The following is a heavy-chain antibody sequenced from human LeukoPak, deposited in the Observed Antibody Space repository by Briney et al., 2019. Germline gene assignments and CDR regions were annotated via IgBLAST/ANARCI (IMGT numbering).Heavy chain of an antibody. CDR1: GFTFSGSA. Sequence: PGGSLRLSCAASGFTFSGSAMHWVRQASGKGLEWVGRIRSKANSYATAYAASVKGRFTISRDDSKSTAYLQMNSLKTEDTAVYYCTRLAYGGYGTAWGQGTLVTVSS. CDR3: TRLAYGGYGTA. J-gene: IGHJ5*02. V-gene: IGHV3-73*01. CDR2: IRSKANSYAT. D-gene: IGHD4-17*01.